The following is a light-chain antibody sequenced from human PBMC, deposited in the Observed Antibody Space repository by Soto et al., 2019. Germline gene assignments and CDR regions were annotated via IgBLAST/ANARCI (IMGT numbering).Light chain of an antibody. Sequence: EIVLTQSPGTLSLSPGERATLSCRASQSVGSSYLAWYQQKPGQAPRLLIYGASSRATGIPDRFSGSGSGTDFTLTISRLEPEDIAVYYCQQYGISPPTFGQGTKV. V-gene: IGKV3-20*01. J-gene: IGKJ1*01. CDR1: QSVGSSY. CDR3: QQYGISPPT. CDR2: GAS.